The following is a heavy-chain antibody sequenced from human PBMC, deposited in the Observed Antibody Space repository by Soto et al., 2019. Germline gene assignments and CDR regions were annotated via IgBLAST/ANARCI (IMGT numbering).Heavy chain of an antibody. CDR3: ARVTSTGWRLMDV. D-gene: IGHD6-19*01. V-gene: IGHV1-3*01. Sequence: DASVKVSCKASGYTFTTYAMHWVRQAPGQRLEWMGWINAGNGNTKYSQKFQGRVTITRDTSASTAYMELSSLRSEDTAVYYCARVTSTGWRLMDVRGQGTTVIVSS. J-gene: IGHJ6*02. CDR2: INAGNGNT. CDR1: GYTFTTYA.